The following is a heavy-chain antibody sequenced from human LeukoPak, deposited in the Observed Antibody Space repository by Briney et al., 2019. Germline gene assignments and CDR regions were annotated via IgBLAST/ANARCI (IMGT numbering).Heavy chain of an antibody. CDR3: AKDPRMATIPRAFDI. CDR1: GFTFSSYA. V-gene: IGHV3-23*01. D-gene: IGHD5-24*01. Sequence: PGGSLRLSCAASGFTFSSYAMSWVRQAPGKGLEWVSGISGSGHLTYYTDSVKGRFTISRDNSKSTLYLQMNSLRAEDTAVYYCAKDPRMATIPRAFDIWGQGTMVTVSS. J-gene: IGHJ3*02. CDR2: ISGSGHLT.